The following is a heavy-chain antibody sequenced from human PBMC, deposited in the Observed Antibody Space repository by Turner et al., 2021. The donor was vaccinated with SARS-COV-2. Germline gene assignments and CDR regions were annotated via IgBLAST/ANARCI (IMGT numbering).Heavy chain of an antibody. D-gene: IGHD2-21*01. J-gene: IGHJ4*02. CDR3: TTYSDPDY. V-gene: IGHV3-15*01. CDR2: IKTKTDGGTT. Sequence: EVQLVESGGGLVKPGGFLRLSCSASGFTFSNAWMSWVGQAPGKGLEWVGRIKTKTDGGTTDYAGPMKGRFTISRDDTKNTLYLEMNSLKTEDTAVYYCTTYSDPDYWGQGTLVTVSS. CDR1: GFTFSNAW.